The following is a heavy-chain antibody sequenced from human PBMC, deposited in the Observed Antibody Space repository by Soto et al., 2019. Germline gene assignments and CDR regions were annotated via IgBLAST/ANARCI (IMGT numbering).Heavy chain of an antibody. D-gene: IGHD6-6*01. CDR1: GGSISRDDYY. CDR3: AGDRSNSPDYFDY. V-gene: IGHV4-30-4*01. Sequence: QVQLQESGPGLVKPSQTLSLTCTVSGGSISRDDYYWTWIRQPPGKGLEWIGYIYYSGKTIYNPSLESRLTISIDTSKTHFSLKLTSVSAADTAVYYCAGDRSNSPDYFDYWGQGTLVTVSS. J-gene: IGHJ4*02. CDR2: IYYSGKT.